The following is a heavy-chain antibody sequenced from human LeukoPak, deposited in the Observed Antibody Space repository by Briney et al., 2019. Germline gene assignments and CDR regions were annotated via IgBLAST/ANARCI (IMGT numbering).Heavy chain of an antibody. CDR3: ARLSRRGYSYGYGR. V-gene: IGHV4-34*01. CDR2: IHHSGST. D-gene: IGHD5-18*01. Sequence: SETLSLTCAVSVGSFSGYYWSWIRQPPGKGLEWIGEIHHSGSTNYNPSLKSRVTISVDTSKNQFSLKLSSVTAADTAVYYCARLSRRGYSYGYGRWGQGTLVTVSS. CDR1: VGSFSGYY. J-gene: IGHJ4*02.